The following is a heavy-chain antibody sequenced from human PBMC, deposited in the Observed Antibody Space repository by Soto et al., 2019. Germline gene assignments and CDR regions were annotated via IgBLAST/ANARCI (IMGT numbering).Heavy chain of an antibody. D-gene: IGHD4-4*01. Sequence: PGGSLRLSCAVSGFTFSGYGMHWVRQAPGKGLEWVAVIWFDGSNKNYADSVKGRFTISRDDSKNTLYLQMNSLRAEDTAVYYCTRDRDSRRGYDYFDHWGQGTLVTVSS. CDR2: IWFDGSNK. CDR1: GFTFSGYG. V-gene: IGHV3-33*01. J-gene: IGHJ4*02. CDR3: TRDRDSRRGYDYFDH.